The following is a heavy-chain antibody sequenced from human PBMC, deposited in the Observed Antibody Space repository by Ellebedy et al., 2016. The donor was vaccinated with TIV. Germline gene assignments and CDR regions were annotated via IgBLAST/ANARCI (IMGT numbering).Heavy chain of an antibody. V-gene: IGHV5-10-1*01. CDR3: ARHLGYSSGRYTGDAFDI. CDR1: GYSFTSYW. D-gene: IGHD6-19*01. J-gene: IGHJ3*02. Sequence: KVSCKGSGYSFTSYWISWVRQMPGKGLEWMGRIDPSGSYTNYSPSFPGHVIISGDKSITTAYLQWSSLKASDTAMYYCARHLGYSSGRYTGDAFDIWGQGTMVTVSS. CDR2: IDPSGSYT.